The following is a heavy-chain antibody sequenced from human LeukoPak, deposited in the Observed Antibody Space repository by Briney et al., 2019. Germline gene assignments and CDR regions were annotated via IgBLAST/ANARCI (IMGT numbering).Heavy chain of an antibody. CDR1: GGSISSYY. CDR3: ATLTTVTTSFSF. Sequence: SETLSLTCTVSGGSISSYYWSWIRQPPGKGLEWIGYIYYSGSTNYNPSLKSRVTISVDTSKNQFSLKLSSVTAADTAVYYCATLTTVTTSFSFWGQGTLVTVSS. V-gene: IGHV4-59*08. D-gene: IGHD4-17*01. CDR2: IYYSGST. J-gene: IGHJ4*02.